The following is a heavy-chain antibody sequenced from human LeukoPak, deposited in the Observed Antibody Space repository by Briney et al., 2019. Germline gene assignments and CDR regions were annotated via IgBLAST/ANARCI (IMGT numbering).Heavy chain of an antibody. D-gene: IGHD2-15*01. CDR1: GFTFSRHS. CDR2: IGSSGSTI. CDR3: ARLWGYCSGGSCYSTPY. Sequence: GGSLRLSCAASGFTFSRHSMNWVRQAPGKGLEWVSYIGSSGSTIYYADSVKGRFTISRDNAKNSLYLQMNSLRDEDTAVYYCARLWGYCSGGSCYSTPYWGQGTLVTVSS. J-gene: IGHJ4*02. V-gene: IGHV3-48*02.